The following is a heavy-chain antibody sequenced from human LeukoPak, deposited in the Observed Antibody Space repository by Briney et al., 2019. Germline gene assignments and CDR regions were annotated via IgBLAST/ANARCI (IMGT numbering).Heavy chain of an antibody. J-gene: IGHJ4*02. CDR2: IRSSSSDI. CDR3: ARVRSGSLDY. CDR1: GFTFSSYS. V-gene: IGHV3-21*01. D-gene: IGHD1-26*01. Sequence: PGGSLRLSCAASGFTFSSYSMNWVRQAPGKGLKWVSFIRSSSSDIYYADSVKGRFTISRDNAKNSLYLQMDSLKAEDTAVYYCARVRSGSLDYWGQGTLVTVSP.